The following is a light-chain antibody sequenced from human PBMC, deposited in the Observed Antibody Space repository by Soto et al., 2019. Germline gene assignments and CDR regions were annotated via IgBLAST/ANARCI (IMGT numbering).Light chain of an antibody. V-gene: IGKV3-20*01. J-gene: IGKJ1*01. CDR2: GAS. Sequence: EIVLTQSPGTLSLSPGERATLSCRASQSVSSSYLAWYQQKPGQAPRLLIYGASSRATGIPDRFSGSGSGTDFTLTTSRLEPEVYAVYYCQQYGSSPTFGKGTKVDIK. CDR3: QQYGSSPT. CDR1: QSVSSSY.